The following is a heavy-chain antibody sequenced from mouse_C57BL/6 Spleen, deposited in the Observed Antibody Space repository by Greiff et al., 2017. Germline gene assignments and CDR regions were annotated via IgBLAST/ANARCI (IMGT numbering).Heavy chain of an antibody. CDR2: ISDGGSYT. D-gene: IGHD1-1*01. CDR3: ARSYYYGRTPYFDV. CDR1: GFTFSSYA. V-gene: IGHV5-4*01. Sequence: EVQLVESGGGLVKPGGSLKLSCAASGFTFSSYAMSWVRQTPEKRLEWVATISDGGSYTYYPDNVKGRFTISRDNAKNNLYLQMSHLKSEDTAMYYCARSYYYGRTPYFDVWGTGTTVTVSS. J-gene: IGHJ1*03.